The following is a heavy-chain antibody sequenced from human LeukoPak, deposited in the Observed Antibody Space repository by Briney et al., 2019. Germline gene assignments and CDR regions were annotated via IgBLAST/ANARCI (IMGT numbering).Heavy chain of an antibody. CDR3: VATVTIIDY. J-gene: IGHJ4*02. D-gene: IGHD4-17*01. CDR1: GFTFSSYA. Sequence: GGSLRLSCAASGFTFSSYAMSWVRQAPGKGLEWVSAISGSGASTYYADSVEGRFTISRDNSKNTVYLQMNSLRVEDTAVYYCVATVTIIDYWGQGTLVTVSS. CDR2: ISGSGAST. V-gene: IGHV3-23*01.